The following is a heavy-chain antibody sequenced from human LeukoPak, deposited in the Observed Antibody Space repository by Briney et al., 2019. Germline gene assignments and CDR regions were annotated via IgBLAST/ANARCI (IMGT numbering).Heavy chain of an antibody. D-gene: IGHD6-19*01. CDR2: IIPIFGTA. CDR3: ASGPLIAVAGTSYFDY. J-gene: IGHJ4*02. Sequence: SVKVSCKASGGTFSSYAISWVRQAPGQGLEWMGGIIPIFGTANYAQKFQGRVSITTDESTSTAYMELSSLRSEDTAVYYCASGPLIAVAGTSYFDYWGQGTLVTVSS. CDR1: GGTFSSYA. V-gene: IGHV1-69*05.